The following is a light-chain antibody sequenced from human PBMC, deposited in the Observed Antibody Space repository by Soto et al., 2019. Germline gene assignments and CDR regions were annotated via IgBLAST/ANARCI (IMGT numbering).Light chain of an antibody. CDR1: QSVSSSY. CDR3: QQCGSSPIT. V-gene: IGKV3-20*01. J-gene: IGKJ5*01. Sequence: EIGLPQSPGTLSLSPGERATLSCRASQSVSSSYLAWYQQKPGQAPRLLIYGASSRATGIPDRFSGSGPGTDFTLTISRLEPEDFAVYYCQQCGSSPITFGQGTRLAIK. CDR2: GAS.